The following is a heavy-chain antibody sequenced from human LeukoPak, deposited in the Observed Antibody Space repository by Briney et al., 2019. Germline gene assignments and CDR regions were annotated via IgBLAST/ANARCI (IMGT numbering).Heavy chain of an antibody. CDR3: ASLKGLYYFDY. CDR1: GYTFTSYG. V-gene: IGHV1-18*01. Sequence: ASVKVSCKASGYTFTSYGISWVRQAPGQGLEWMGWISAYNGNTNYAQKLQGRVTMTTDTSTSTAYMELSSLRSEDTAVYYCASLKGLYYFDYWGQGTLVTVSS. J-gene: IGHJ4*02. CDR2: ISAYNGNT.